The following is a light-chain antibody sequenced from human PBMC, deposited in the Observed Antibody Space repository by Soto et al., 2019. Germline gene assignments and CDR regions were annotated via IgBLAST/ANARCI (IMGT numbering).Light chain of an antibody. CDR2: DDN. J-gene: IGLJ3*02. Sequence: QSALTQPRSVSGSPGQSVTISCTGTSSDVGGYNYVSWYQQHPGKAPKLLIYDDNRRPSGIPDRFSASKSGTSATLAITGLQTGDEADYYCETWDTNLSAVVFGGGTKLTVL. CDR1: SSDVGGYNY. V-gene: IGLV2-11*01. CDR3: ETWDTNLSAVV.